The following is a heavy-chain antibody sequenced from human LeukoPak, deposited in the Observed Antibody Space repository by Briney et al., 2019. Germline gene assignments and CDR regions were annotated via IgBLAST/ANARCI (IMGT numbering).Heavy chain of an antibody. J-gene: IGHJ5*02. CDR1: GFTVSSVY. D-gene: IGHD3-10*01. V-gene: IGHV3-66*01. Sequence: PWGSLRLSCAASGFTVSSVYMSWVRQAPGKGLEWVSVIFTNGGTHYADSVKGRFTISRDNSKNTLYLQMNSLRVDDTAVYYCARDHHGSGSYPNPWGQGTLVTVSS. CDR3: ARDHHGSGSYPNP. CDR2: IFTNGGT.